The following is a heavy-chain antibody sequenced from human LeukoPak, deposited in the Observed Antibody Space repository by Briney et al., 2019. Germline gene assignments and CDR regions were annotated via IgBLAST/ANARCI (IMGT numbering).Heavy chain of an antibody. J-gene: IGHJ4*02. D-gene: IGHD6-6*01. CDR3: ARDRLPTVLVSIARYSSSY. V-gene: IGHV3-21*01. CDR1: RFTVSSNY. Sequence: PGGSLRLSCAASRFTVSSNYMSWVRQAPGKGLEWVSSISSSSSYIYYADSVKGRFTISRDNAKNSLYLQMNSLRAEDTAVYYCARDRLPTVLVSIARYSSSYWGQGTLVTVSS. CDR2: ISSSSSYI.